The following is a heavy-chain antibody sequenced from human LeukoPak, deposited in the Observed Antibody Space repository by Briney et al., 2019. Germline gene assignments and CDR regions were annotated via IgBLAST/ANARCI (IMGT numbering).Heavy chain of an antibody. V-gene: IGHV3-21*01. Sequence: PGGSLRLSCAASGFTFSSYSMNWVRQAPGKGLEWVSSISSSSSYIYYADSVKGRFTISRDNAKNSLYLQMNSLRAEDTAVYYCARGKSGMATIDYWGQGTLVTVSS. D-gene: IGHD5-24*01. CDR1: GFTFSSYS. CDR3: ARGKSGMATIDY. CDR2: ISSSSSYI. J-gene: IGHJ4*02.